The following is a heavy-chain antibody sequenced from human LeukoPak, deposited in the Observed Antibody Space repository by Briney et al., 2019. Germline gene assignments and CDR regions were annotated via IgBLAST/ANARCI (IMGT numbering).Heavy chain of an antibody. J-gene: IGHJ4*02. V-gene: IGHV3-64*01. CDR2: ISSNGGTT. D-gene: IGHD2-2*01. CDR3: ARDYCSSTSCLLDY. CDR1: GFTFTNYA. Sequence: GGSLRLSCAASGFTFTNYAMHWVRQAPGKGLEYVSTISSNGGTTYYANSVKGRFTISRDNSKNTLYLQMGSLRAEDMAVYYCARDYCSSTSCLLDYWGQGTLVTVSS.